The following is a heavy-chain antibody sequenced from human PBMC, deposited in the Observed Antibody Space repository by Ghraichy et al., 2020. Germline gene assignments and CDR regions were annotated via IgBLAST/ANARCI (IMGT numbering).Heavy chain of an antibody. CDR3: ARIYTGGYYFDY. D-gene: IGHD7-27*01. CDR2: INPNSGST. CDR1: GYSFTAYY. J-gene: IGHJ4*02. V-gene: IGHV1-2*02. Sequence: ASVKVSCEASGYSFTAYYIHWVRQAPGQGLEWMGWINPNSGSTNFAQKFQDRVTLTRDTSISTAYMELSRLRSDDTAMYYCARIYTGGYYFDYWGQGTLVTVSS.